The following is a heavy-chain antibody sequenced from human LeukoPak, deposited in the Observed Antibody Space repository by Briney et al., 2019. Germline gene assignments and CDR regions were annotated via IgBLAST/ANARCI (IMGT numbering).Heavy chain of an antibody. D-gene: IGHD3-9*01. J-gene: IGHJ4*02. CDR3: ARHAGGPPPKNDVFTLTPAGH. CDR1: GFTLSTYT. Sequence: PGGSLRLSCVASGFTLSTYTIHWVRQAPGKGLEWVTVISHDGSRTSYADSVTGRFTISRDNYRNIVYLQMNDLRPEDTALYYCARHAGGPPPKNDVFTLTPAGHWGQGTLVIVSS. V-gene: IGHV3-30-3*01. CDR2: ISHDGSRT.